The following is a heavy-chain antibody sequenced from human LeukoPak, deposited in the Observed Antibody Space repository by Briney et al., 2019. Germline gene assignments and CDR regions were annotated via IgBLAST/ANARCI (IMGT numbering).Heavy chain of an antibody. D-gene: IGHD2-8*01. V-gene: IGHV3-48*01. J-gene: IGHJ4*02. CDR2: ISSSSSTI. CDR3: ARDPGVFQDQPNY. Sequence: GGSLRLSCAASGFTFSSYSMNWVRQAPGKGLEWVSYISSSSSTIYYADPVKGRFTISRDNAKNSLYLQMNSLRAEDTAVYYCARDPGVFQDQPNYWGQGTLVTVSS. CDR1: GFTFSSYS.